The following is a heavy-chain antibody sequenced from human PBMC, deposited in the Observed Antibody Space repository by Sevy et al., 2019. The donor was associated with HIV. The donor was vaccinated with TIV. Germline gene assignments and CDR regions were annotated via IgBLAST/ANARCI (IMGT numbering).Heavy chain of an antibody. CDR2: IYEGGST. Sequence: GGSLRLSCAASGFTVSSDYISWVRQAPGKGLEWVSVIYEGGSTFYADSVKDRFTISRDNSKNTLYLQMYSLRAEDTAVYYCARESSSSWQAGYYGMDVWGQGTTVTVS. CDR1: GFTVSSDY. V-gene: IGHV3-66*01. CDR3: ARESSSSWQAGYYGMDV. J-gene: IGHJ6*02. D-gene: IGHD6-13*01.